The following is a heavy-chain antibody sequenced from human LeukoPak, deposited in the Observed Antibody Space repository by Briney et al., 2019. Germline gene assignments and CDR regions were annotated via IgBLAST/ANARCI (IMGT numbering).Heavy chain of an antibody. CDR1: GGTFSSYA. D-gene: IGHD4-17*01. Sequence: SVKVSCKASGGTFSSYAISWVRQAPGPGLEWMGGIIPIFGTANYAQNFQGRVTITTDESTSTAYMELSSLRSEDTAVYYCARRETTVTEYYYHYYYMDVWGKGTTVTVSS. CDR3: ARRETTVTEYYYHYYYMDV. J-gene: IGHJ6*03. CDR2: IIPIFGTA. V-gene: IGHV1-69*05.